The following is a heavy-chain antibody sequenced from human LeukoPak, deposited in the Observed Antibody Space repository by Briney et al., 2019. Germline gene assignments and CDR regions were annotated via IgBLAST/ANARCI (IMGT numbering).Heavy chain of an antibody. CDR1: GGSTSNYY. Sequence: SETLSLTCTVSGGSTSNYYWSWIRQPPGKGLEWIGYISYSGSSNSHPSLKSRVTISVDMSQTQVYLELSSVTAADTAVYYCAREVGIGLLWFGEGNWFDPWGQGTLVTVSS. CDR2: ISYSGSS. D-gene: IGHD3-10*01. V-gene: IGHV4-59*01. J-gene: IGHJ5*02. CDR3: AREVGIGLLWFGEGNWFDP.